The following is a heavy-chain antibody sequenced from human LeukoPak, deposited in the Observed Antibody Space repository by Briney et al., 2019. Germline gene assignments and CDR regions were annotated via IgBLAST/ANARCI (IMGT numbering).Heavy chain of an antibody. CDR2: IYYSGST. CDR3: ARHEELAAGLEDAFDI. J-gene: IGHJ3*02. Sequence: SETLSLTCTVSGGSISSSSYYWGWIRQPPGKGLEWIGSIYYSGSTYYNPSLKSRVTISVDTSKNQFSLKLSSVTAADTAVYYCARHEELAAGLEDAFDIWGQGTMVTVSS. CDR1: GGSISSSSYY. D-gene: IGHD6-13*01. V-gene: IGHV4-39*01.